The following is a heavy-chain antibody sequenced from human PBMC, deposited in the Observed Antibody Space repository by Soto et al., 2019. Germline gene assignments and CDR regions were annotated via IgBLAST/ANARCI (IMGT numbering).Heavy chain of an antibody. Sequence: QIRLVQSGAEVQKPGSSVRVSCKASGDTFGRFTINWVRQAPGQGLEWMGGIKPISDITNYAQRFQGRVTFTADASTSTVDLELSSLRSEDTAMYYCARDPSIINKLIGVWFDPWGQGTLVTVSS. CDR3: ARDPSIINKLIGVWFDP. J-gene: IGHJ5*02. V-gene: IGHV1-69*01. CDR1: GDTFGRFT. D-gene: IGHD1-20*01. CDR2: IKPISDIT.